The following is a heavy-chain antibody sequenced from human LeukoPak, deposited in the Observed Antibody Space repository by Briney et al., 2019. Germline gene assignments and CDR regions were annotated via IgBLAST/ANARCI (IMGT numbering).Heavy chain of an antibody. D-gene: IGHD2-21*01. CDR3: ARGEHEGFDY. J-gene: IGHJ4*02. V-gene: IGHV3-64*01. CDR1: GFTFSSYA. Sequence: GSLRLSCAASGFTFSSYAMHWVRQAPGKGLEYVSAISSNRGSTYYANSVKGRFTISRDNSKNTLYLQMGSLRAEDMAVYYCARGEHEGFDYWGQGTLVTVSS. CDR2: ISSNRGST.